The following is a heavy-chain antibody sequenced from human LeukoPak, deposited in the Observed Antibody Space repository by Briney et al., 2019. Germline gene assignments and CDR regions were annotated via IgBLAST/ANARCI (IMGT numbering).Heavy chain of an antibody. V-gene: IGHV3-23*01. CDR3: VKGRTGYSYGYGIDY. CDR2: ISGSDGST. CDR1: AFTFSTYA. D-gene: IGHD5-18*01. J-gene: IGHJ4*02. Sequence: GGSLRLSCAASAFTFSTYAMTWVRQAPGKGLEWVSAISGSDGSTYYANSVKGRFTISRDNSKNTLYLQMNSLRAEDTAVYYCVKGRTGYSYGYGIDYWGQGTLVTVSS.